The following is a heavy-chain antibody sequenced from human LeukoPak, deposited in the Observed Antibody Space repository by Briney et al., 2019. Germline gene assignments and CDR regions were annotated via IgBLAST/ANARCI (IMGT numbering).Heavy chain of an antibody. Sequence: ASVKVSCKASGYTFTSYAMNWVRQAPGQGLEWMGWINTNTGNPTYAQGFTGRFVFSLDTSVSTAYLQISSLKAEDTALYYCARDNEDPSASCAAFDIWGQGTLVTVSS. J-gene: IGHJ3*02. V-gene: IGHV7-4-1*02. D-gene: IGHD2-2*01. CDR2: INTNTGNP. CDR3: ARDNEDPSASCAAFDI. CDR1: GYTFTSYA.